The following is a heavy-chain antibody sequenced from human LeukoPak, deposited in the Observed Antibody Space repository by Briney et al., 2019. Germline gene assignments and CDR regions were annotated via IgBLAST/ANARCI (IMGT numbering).Heavy chain of an antibody. CDR1: GFTFSSYW. J-gene: IGHJ4*02. D-gene: IGHD5-24*01. CDR3: ARRIQRMAPYYFDY. Sequence: GGSLRLSCTASGFTFSSYWMHWVRQAPGKGLVWVSRINSDVGSTNYADSVKGRFTISRDNAKNTLYLQMNSLRAEDTAVYYCARRIQRMAPYYFDYWGQGTLVTVSS. CDR2: INSDVGST. V-gene: IGHV3-74*01.